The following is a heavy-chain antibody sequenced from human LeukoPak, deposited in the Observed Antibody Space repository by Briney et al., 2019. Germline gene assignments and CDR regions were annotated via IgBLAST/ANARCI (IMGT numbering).Heavy chain of an antibody. J-gene: IGHJ5*02. Sequence: PSETLSLTCSVSGGSLSSFYCSWIRQPPGKGLEWIGYTSYSGNTNYNPSLKSRVTMSVDTSRKQFSLRLTSVTAADTAVYYCTRAPRKAWFDPWGQGTLVTVSS. D-gene: IGHD1-14*01. CDR3: TRAPRKAWFDP. V-gene: IGHV4-59*01. CDR2: TSYSGNT. CDR1: GGSLSSFY.